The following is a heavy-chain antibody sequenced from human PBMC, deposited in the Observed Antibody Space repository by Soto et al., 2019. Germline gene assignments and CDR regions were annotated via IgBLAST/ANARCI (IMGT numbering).Heavy chain of an antibody. Sequence: PSQTLSLTCAITWDSVSINSAGWSLVRQSPSRGLEWLGRTYYRSKWYYEYAVSVRGRITINPDTSKNQYSLQLNSVTPEDTAVYFCERGEQYIGRIFDHWGQGTMVTVSS. CDR2: TYYRSKWYY. D-gene: IGHD1-26*01. CDR1: WDSVSINSAG. V-gene: IGHV6-1*01. CDR3: ERGEQYIGRIFDH. J-gene: IGHJ4*01.